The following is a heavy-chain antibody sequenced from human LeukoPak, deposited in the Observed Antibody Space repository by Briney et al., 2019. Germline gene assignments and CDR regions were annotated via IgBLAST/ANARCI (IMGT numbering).Heavy chain of an antibody. J-gene: IGHJ4*02. Sequence: ASVKVSCKASGYTFTSYGISWVRQAPGQGLEWLGWISTYNGNTNYAQKFQGRVTLTTDTSASIAYLELRSLRSDDTALYYCARDHLDIVPTIYSYWGQGTLVTVSS. D-gene: IGHD5-12*01. V-gene: IGHV1-18*01. CDR3: ARDHLDIVPTIYSY. CDR1: GYTFTSYG. CDR2: ISTYNGNT.